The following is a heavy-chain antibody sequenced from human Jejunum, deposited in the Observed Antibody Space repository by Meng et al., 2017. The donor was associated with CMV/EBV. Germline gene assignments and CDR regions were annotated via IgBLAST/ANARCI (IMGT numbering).Heavy chain of an antibody. V-gene: IGHV3-21*01. CDR3: ASFDSTVH. CDR2: ISSSSYI. D-gene: IGHD2-15*01. CDR1: GFPFSSYS. J-gene: IGHJ4*02. Sequence: LKISCAASGFPFSSYSMNWVRQAPGKGLEWVSSISSSSYIYYADSVKGRFTISRDNAKNSLYLQMNSLRAEDTAVYYCASFDSTVHWGQGTLVTVSS.